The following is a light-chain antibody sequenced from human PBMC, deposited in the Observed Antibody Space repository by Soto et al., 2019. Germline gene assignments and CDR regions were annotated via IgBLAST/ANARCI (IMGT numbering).Light chain of an antibody. Sequence: QSALTQPASVSGSPGQSITISCTGTSSDVGGYNYVSWYQQYPGKAPKLMIYEVSNRPSGVSNRFSGSKSGNTASLTISGLQAADEADYYCSLYTSENTYVFGTGTQPTVL. CDR3: SLYTSENTYV. CDR1: SSDVGGYNY. V-gene: IGLV2-14*01. J-gene: IGLJ1*01. CDR2: EVS.